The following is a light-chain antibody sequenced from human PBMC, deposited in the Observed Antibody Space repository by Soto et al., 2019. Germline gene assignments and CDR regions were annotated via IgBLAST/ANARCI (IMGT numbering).Light chain of an antibody. CDR3: ATRDSSLSAGV. CDR1: SSNIGNNY. Sequence: QSVLTQPPSVSATPGQKVTISCSGSSSNIGNNYVSWYQQLPGTAPKLLIYENNKRASGIPGRFSGSKSGTSATLGVSGLQNGDEGDYYCATRDSSLSAGVFGGGTKLAVL. V-gene: IGLV1-51*02. J-gene: IGLJ3*02. CDR2: ENN.